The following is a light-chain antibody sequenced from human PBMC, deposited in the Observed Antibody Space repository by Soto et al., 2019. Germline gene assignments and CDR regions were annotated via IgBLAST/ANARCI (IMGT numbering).Light chain of an antibody. V-gene: IGLV2-14*01. Sequence: QSVLTQPASVSGSPGQSITISCTGTSSDVGGYNYVSWYQQNPGRAPKLMIYEVTNRPSGVSNRFSGSKSGNTASLTISGLQAEDEADYYCSSYTSTDTLVFGGGTKVTVL. CDR2: EVT. CDR1: SSDVGGYNY. J-gene: IGLJ3*02. CDR3: SSYTSTDTLV.